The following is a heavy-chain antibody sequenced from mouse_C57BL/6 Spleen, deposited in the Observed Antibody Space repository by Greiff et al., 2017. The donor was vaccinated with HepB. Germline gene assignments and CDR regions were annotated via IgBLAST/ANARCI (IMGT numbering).Heavy chain of an antibody. CDR3: ALHYYGSPFAY. D-gene: IGHD1-1*01. J-gene: IGHJ3*01. V-gene: IGHV1-69*01. CDR1: GYTFTSYW. Sequence: VQLQQPGAELVMPGASVKLSCKASGYTFTSYWMHWVKQRPGQGLEWIGEIDPSDSYTNYNQKFKGKSTLTVDKSSSTAYMQLSSLTSEDSAVYYCALHYYGSPFAYWGQGTLVTVSA. CDR2: IDPSDSYT.